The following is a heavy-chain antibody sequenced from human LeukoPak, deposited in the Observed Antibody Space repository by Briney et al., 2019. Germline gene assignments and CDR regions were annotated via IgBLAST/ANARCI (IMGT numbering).Heavy chain of an antibody. J-gene: IGHJ4*02. D-gene: IGHD3-22*01. Sequence: SQTLSLTCTVSGGSISSCDYYWSWIRQPPGKALEWIGYIYYSGSTYYNPSLKSRVTISVDTSKNQFSLKLSSVTAADTAVYYCARVLNYYDSSGYYSYYFDCWGQGTLVTVSS. V-gene: IGHV4-30-4*01. CDR1: GGSISSCDYY. CDR3: ARVLNYYDSSGYYSYYFDC. CDR2: IYYSGST.